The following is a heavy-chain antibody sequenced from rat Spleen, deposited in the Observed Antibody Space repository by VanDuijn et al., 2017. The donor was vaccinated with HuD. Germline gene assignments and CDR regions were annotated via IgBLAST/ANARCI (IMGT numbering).Heavy chain of an antibody. Sequence: QVQLKESGPGLVQPSQTLSLICSVSGFSLNNYGVIWVRQPPGKGLEWMGVIWGNGNTNYNSALKSRLSISRDTSKSQVYLKMNSLQTEDTATYYCARADIGAIYTDGIWGQGVMVTVSS. J-gene: IGHJ2*01. CDR2: IWGNGNT. D-gene: IGHD1-2*01. CDR1: GFSLNNYG. CDR3: ARADIGAIYTDGI. V-gene: IGHV2-13*01.